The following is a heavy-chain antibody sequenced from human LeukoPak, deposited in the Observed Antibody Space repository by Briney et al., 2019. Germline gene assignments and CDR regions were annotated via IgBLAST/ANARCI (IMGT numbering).Heavy chain of an antibody. J-gene: IGHJ4*02. Sequence: ASVKVSCKASGYTFTSYGISWVRQAPGQGLEWMGWISAYNGNTNYAQKLQGRVTMTTDTSTSTAYMELRSLRSDDTAVYYCARGVTYYDILTGEFRAYYFDYWGQGTLVTVSS. CDR2: ISAYNGNT. D-gene: IGHD3-9*01. V-gene: IGHV1-18*01. CDR1: GYTFTSYG. CDR3: ARGVTYYDILTGEFRAYYFDY.